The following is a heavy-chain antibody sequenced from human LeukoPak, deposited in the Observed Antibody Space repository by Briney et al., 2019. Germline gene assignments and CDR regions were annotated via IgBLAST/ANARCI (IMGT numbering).Heavy chain of an antibody. J-gene: IGHJ6*03. CDR2: ISWNSGTI. Sequence: GGSLSLSCAASGFTFDDYAMHWVRKAPGKGLEWVSGISWNSGTIGYADSVKGRFTISRDNAKNSLYLQMNSLRAEDTAVYYCARAMDVWGKGTTVTVSS. V-gene: IGHV3-9*01. CDR3: ARAMDV. CDR1: GFTFDDYA.